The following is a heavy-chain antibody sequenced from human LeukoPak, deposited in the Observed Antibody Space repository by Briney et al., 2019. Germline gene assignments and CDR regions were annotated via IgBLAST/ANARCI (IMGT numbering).Heavy chain of an antibody. CDR2: IIPMFGTA. J-gene: IGHJ4*02. V-gene: IGHV1-69*13. Sequence: SVKVSCKASGGTFSSYAISWVRQAPGQGLEWMGGIIPMFGTANYAQKFQGRVTITADESTSTAYMELSSLRSEDTAVYYCASPPRVWDNWNDIRFDYWGQGTAVSVSS. D-gene: IGHD1-20*01. CDR1: GGTFSSYA. CDR3: ASPPRVWDNWNDIRFDY.